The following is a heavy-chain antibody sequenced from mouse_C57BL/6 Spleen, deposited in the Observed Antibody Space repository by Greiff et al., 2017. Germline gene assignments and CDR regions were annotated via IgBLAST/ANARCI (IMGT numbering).Heavy chain of an antibody. CDR2: INPNNGGT. Sequence: EVQLQQSGPELVKPGASVKMSCKASGYTFTDYNMHWVKQSHGKSLEWIGYINPNNGGTSYNQKFKGKATLTVNKSSSTAYMELRSLTSEDSAVYYCARENGSSWYFDVWGTGTTVTVSS. CDR3: ARENGSSWYFDV. D-gene: IGHD1-1*01. CDR1: GYTFTDYN. V-gene: IGHV1-22*01. J-gene: IGHJ1*03.